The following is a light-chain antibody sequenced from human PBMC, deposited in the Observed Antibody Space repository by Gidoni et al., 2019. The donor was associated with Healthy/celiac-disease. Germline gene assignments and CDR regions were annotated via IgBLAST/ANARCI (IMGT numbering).Light chain of an antibody. CDR2: GAS. CDR1: QSVSSN. CDR3: QQYNNWPTWT. Sequence: EIVMTQSPATLSVSPGERATLSCRASQSVSSNLAWYQQKPGQAPRLLIYGASTRATGIPARFSCSGCGTEFTLTISSLQSEDFAVYYCQQYNNWPTWTFXQXTKVEIK. V-gene: IGKV3-15*01. J-gene: IGKJ1*01.